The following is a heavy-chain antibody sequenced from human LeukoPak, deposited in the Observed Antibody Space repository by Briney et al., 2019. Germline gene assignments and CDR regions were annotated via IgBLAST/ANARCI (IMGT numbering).Heavy chain of an antibody. Sequence: SETLSLTCTVSGGSISSYYLSWIRQPPGKGLEWIGYIYTSGSTNYNPSLKSRVTISVDTSKNQFSLKLSSVTAADTAVYYCARQGKITMVRGVIEWGQGTLVTVSS. J-gene: IGHJ4*02. CDR1: GGSISSYY. CDR3: ARQGKITMVRGVIE. V-gene: IGHV4-4*09. CDR2: IYTSGST. D-gene: IGHD3-10*01.